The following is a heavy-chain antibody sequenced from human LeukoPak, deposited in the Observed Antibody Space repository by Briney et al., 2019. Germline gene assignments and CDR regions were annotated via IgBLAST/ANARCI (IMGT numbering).Heavy chain of an antibody. J-gene: IGHJ2*01. Sequence: GGSLRLSCAASGFTFSSYGMHWVRQAPGKGLEWVAFIRYDGSNKYYADSVKGRFTISRDNSKNTLYLQMNSLRAEDTAVYYCAKMDTAVAECFDLWGRGTLVTVSS. CDR2: IRYDGSNK. V-gene: IGHV3-30*02. CDR3: AKMDTAVAECFDL. D-gene: IGHD6-19*01. CDR1: GFTFSSYG.